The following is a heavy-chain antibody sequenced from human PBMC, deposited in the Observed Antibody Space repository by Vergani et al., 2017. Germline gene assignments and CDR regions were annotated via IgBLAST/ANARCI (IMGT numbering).Heavy chain of an antibody. CDR2: ISGSGGST. D-gene: IGHD3-9*01. J-gene: IGHJ6*02. CDR1: GFTFSSYA. Sequence: VQLVESGGGVVQPGRSLRLSCAASGFTFSSYAMSWVRQAPGKGLEWVSAISGSGGSTYYADSVKGRFTISRDNSKNTLYLQMNSLRAEDTAVYYCAKDMDDILTGYYFYYYYGMDVWGQGTTVTVSS. V-gene: IGHV3-23*04. CDR3: AKDMDDILTGYYFYYYYGMDV.